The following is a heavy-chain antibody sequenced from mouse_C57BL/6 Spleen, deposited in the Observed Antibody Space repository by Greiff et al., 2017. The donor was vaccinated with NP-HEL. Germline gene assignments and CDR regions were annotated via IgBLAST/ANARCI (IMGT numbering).Heavy chain of an antibody. CDR3: ARDPYYSNYVLYAMDY. V-gene: IGHV1-78*01. D-gene: IGHD2-5*01. J-gene: IGHJ4*01. Sequence: QVQLKESDAELVKPGASVKISCKVSGYTFTDHTIHWMKQRPEQGLEWIGYIYPRDGSTKYNEKFKGKATLTADKSSSTAYMQLNSLTSEDSAVYFCARDPYYSNYVLYAMDYWGQGTSVTVSS. CDR2: IYPRDGST. CDR1: GYTFTDHT.